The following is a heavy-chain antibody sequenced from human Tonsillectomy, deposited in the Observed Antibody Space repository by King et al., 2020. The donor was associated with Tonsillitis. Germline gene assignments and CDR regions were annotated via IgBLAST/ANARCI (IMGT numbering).Heavy chain of an antibody. CDR2: ISYDGSNK. Sequence: VQLVESGGGVVQPGRSLRLSCAASGFTFSSYAMHWVRQAPGKGLEWVAVISYDGSNKYYADSVKGRFTISRDNSKNTLYLQMNSLRAEDTAVYYCARDPQSHDYGAYVDYYYYYGMDVWGQGTTVTVSS. V-gene: IGHV3-30-3*01. CDR3: ARDPQSHDYGAYVDYYYYYGMDV. J-gene: IGHJ6*02. D-gene: IGHD4-17*01. CDR1: GFTFSSYA.